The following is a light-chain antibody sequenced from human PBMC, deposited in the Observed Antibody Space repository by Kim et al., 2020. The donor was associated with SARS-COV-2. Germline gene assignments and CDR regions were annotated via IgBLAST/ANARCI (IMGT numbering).Light chain of an antibody. J-gene: IGKJ4*01. V-gene: IGKV1-8*01. CDR1: QGISSY. CDR3: QQYYSYSLT. Sequence: ASTGDRVTITCRASQGISSYLAWDQQKPGKAPKLLIYAASTLQSGVPSRFSGSGSGTDFTLTISCLQSEDFATYYCQQYYSYSLTFGGGTKVDIK. CDR2: AAS.